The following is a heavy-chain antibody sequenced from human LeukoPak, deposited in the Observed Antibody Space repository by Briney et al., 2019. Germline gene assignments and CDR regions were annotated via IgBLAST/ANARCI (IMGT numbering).Heavy chain of an antibody. Sequence: SVKVSCKASGGTFSSYAISWVRQAPGQGLEWMGGIIPIFGTANYAQKFQGRVTITADESTSTAYIELSSLKAEDTAVYYCATYTAMVTGTFDYWGQGTLVTVSS. CDR3: ATYTAMVTGTFDY. CDR1: GGTFSSYA. CDR2: IIPIFGTA. J-gene: IGHJ4*02. V-gene: IGHV1-69*13. D-gene: IGHD5-18*01.